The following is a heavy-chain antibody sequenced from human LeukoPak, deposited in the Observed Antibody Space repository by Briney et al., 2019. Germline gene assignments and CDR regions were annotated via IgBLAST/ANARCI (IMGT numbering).Heavy chain of an antibody. CDR2: ISGTGAFT. V-gene: IGHV3-23*01. J-gene: IGHJ4*02. Sequence: GGSLRLSCAASGFSFTNYAMSWVRQAPGKGLESVSVISGTGAFTYYADSVKGRFTISRDNSKNTLYLQMNSLRAEDTTVYYCAKGHSDYGTGFDLWGRGTLVTVSS. CDR3: AKGHSDYGTGFDL. D-gene: IGHD4-17*01. CDR1: GFSFTNYA.